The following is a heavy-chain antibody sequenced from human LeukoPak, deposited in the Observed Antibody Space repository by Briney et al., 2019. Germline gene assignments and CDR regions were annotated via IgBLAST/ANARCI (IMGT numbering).Heavy chain of an antibody. CDR3: ARETPYGSGSYPFDY. V-gene: IGHV4-59*01. Sequence: AETLSLTCTVSGGPIRTYQWSWIRQPPGKGLEWIGYIYNSGSTNNNPSLKSRVTISVDTSKKQFSLKLSSVTAADTAVYYCARETPYGSGSYPFDYWGQGILVTVSS. J-gene: IGHJ4*02. CDR1: GGPIRTYQ. D-gene: IGHD3-10*01. CDR2: IYNSGST.